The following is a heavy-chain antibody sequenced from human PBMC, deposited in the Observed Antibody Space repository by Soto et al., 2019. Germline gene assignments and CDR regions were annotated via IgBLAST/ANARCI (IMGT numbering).Heavy chain of an antibody. CDR3: ARRARTATTNWGAFDI. V-gene: IGHV3-23*01. D-gene: IGHD1-7*01. CDR2: ISYSADKT. Sequence: EVQLLESGGGLVQPGGSLRLSCAASGFTFSNYVMNWVRQAPGKGLEWVSTISYSADKTFYADSVKGRFTISRDNSRDTLFPQMNSPRADDAAVYYCARRARTATTNWGAFDIWGQGTMVTVSS. J-gene: IGHJ3*02. CDR1: GFTFSNYV.